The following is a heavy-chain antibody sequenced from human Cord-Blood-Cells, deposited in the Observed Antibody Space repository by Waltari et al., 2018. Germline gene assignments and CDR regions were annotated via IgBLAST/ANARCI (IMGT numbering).Heavy chain of an antibody. V-gene: IGHV3-30*18. J-gene: IGHJ2*01. Sequence: QVQLVESGGGVVQPGRSLRLSCAASGFTFSSYGMHWVRHAPGKGLEWVAVISYDGSNKYYADSVKGRFTISRDNSKNTLYLQMNSLRAEDTAVYYCAKGRGAAGWYFDLWGRGTLVTVSS. CDR3: AKGRGAAGWYFDL. CDR2: ISYDGSNK. CDR1: GFTFSSYG. D-gene: IGHD2-15*01.